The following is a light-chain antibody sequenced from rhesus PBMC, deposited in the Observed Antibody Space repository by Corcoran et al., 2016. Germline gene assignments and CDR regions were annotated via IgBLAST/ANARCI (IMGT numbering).Light chain of an antibody. J-gene: IGKJ2*01. CDR3: LQHNSYPYS. CDR1: QSVSSY. Sequence: EIVMTQSPATLSLSPGERATLSCRASQSVSSYVAWYQQKPEQAPRLLSYGASSRATGIPDRFSGSGSWTDFTLTISSLQPEDFATYYCLQHNSYPYSFGQGSKVEIK. CDR2: GAS. V-gene: IGKV3S9*01.